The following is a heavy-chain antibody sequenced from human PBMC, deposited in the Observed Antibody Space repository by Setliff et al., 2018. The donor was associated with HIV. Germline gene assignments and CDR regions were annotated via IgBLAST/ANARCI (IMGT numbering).Heavy chain of an antibody. J-gene: IGHJ4*01. CDR1: GASLSGSGFY. V-gene: IGHV4-39*01. CDR2: ISYSDNT. D-gene: IGHD6-19*01. Sequence: PSETLSLTCNVSGASLSGSGFYWGWLRQPPGKGLQWIGSISYSDNTFYNLSLTSRVTISMDTSKNELFLRLRSVTAADTAVYYCARLGSGWNWVTRIDFWGQGTLVTVSS. CDR3: ARLGSGWNWVTRIDF.